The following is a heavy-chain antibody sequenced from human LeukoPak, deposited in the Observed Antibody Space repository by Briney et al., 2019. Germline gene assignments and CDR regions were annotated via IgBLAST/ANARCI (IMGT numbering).Heavy chain of an antibody. CDR2: IKHDGSDK. Sequence: PGGSLRLSCAASGFTFSHYWMSWVRQAPGKGLEWVANIKHDGSDKFHVDSVKGRFTISRDNANNSLYLQMNSLRAEDTAVYYCARGIPDYWGQGTLVTVSS. CDR3: ARGIPDY. CDR1: GFTFSHYW. J-gene: IGHJ4*02. V-gene: IGHV3-7*03. D-gene: IGHD5-18*01.